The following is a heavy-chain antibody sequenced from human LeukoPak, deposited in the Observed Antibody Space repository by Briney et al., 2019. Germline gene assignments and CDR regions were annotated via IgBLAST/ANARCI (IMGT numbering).Heavy chain of an antibody. V-gene: IGHV3-48*01. CDR1: GFNFDEYA. Sequence: GGSLRLSCVASGFNFDEYAMNWVRQAPGKGLEWISCIYRDSSVIHYADSVRGRFTVTRDNGKNSVYLQMNSLRADDTAVYFCARYGSGSKYRDPFDSWGQGTLVTVSS. CDR2: IYRDSSVI. J-gene: IGHJ4*02. CDR3: ARYGSGSKYRDPFDS. D-gene: IGHD3-10*01.